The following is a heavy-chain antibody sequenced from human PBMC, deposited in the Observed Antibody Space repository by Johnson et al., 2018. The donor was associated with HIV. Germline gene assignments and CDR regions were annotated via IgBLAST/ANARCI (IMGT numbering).Heavy chain of an antibody. J-gene: IGHJ3*02. CDR1: GFTFDDYG. V-gene: IGHV3-30*03. CDR2: ISYDGSNK. D-gene: IGHD3-16*01. CDR3: ARPLGPPLWHDAFDI. Sequence: QMLLVESGGGVVRPGGSLRLSCAASGFTFDDYGMSWVRQAPGKGLEWVAVISYDGSNKYYADSVKGRFTISRDNSKNTLYLQMNSLRAEDTAVYYCARPLGPPLWHDAFDIWGQGTMVTVSS.